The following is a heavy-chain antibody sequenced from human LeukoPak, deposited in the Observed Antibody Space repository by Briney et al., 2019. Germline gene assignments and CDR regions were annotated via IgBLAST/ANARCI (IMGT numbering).Heavy chain of an antibody. V-gene: IGHV4-31*03. Sequence: SETLSLTCTVSGGSISSGGYYWSWIRQHPGKGLEWIGYIYYSGSTYYNPSLKSRVTISVDTSKNQFSLKLSSVTAADTAVYYCAREFFYGDYVDWFDPWGQGTLVTVSS. CDR1: GGSISSGGYY. CDR2: IYYSGST. CDR3: AREFFYGDYVDWFDP. J-gene: IGHJ5*02. D-gene: IGHD4-17*01.